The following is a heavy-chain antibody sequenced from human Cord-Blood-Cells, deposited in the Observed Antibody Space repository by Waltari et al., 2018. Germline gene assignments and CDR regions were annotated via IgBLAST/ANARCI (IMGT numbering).Heavy chain of an antibody. CDR1: VGTFSSSA. D-gene: IGHD2-15*01. J-gene: IGHJ6*02. CDR2: IIPNFGTA. Sequence: QVQLVQSGAEVKKPGSSVKVSCTASVGTFSSSAISWVRQAPGQGLEWMGGIIPNFGTANDAQKFHGRVTITADESTSTSYMGLSSLRSEDTAVYYCARSVYCSGGSCYYYYYGMDVWGQGTTVTVSS. CDR3: ARSVYCSGGSCYYYYYGMDV. V-gene: IGHV1-69*01.